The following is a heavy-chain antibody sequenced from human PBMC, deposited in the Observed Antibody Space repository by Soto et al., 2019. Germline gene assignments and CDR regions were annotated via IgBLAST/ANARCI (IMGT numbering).Heavy chain of an antibody. Sequence: ASVKISCKASGYTFTSYYMHWVRQAPGQGLEWMGISNPSGGGTSYAQKLQGRVTMTRDTSTSTVYMELSSLRSEETAVYYCARGSAADAGFLYWFNNYYDSRMEVWGEGTMVTVSS. CDR2: SNPSGGGT. V-gene: IGHV1-46*04. D-gene: IGHD3-3*01. J-gene: IGHJ6*04. CDR1: GYTFTSYY. CDR3: ARGSAADAGFLYWFNNYYDSRMEV.